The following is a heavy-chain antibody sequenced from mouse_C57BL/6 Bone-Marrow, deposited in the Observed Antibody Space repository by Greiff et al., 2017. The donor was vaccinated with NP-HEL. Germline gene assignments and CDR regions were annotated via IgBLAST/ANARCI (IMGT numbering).Heavy chain of an antibody. CDR3: ARRRFYYYGSSSYFDV. CDR2: IYWDDDK. D-gene: IGHD1-1*01. Sequence: QVTLKESGPGILQSSQTLSLTCSFSGFSLSTSGMGVSWIRQPSGKGLEWLAHIYWDDDKRYNPSLKSRLTISKDTSRNQVFLKITSVDTADTATYYCARRRFYYYGSSSYFDVWGTGTTVTVSS. CDR1: GFSLSTSGMG. J-gene: IGHJ1*03. V-gene: IGHV8-12*01.